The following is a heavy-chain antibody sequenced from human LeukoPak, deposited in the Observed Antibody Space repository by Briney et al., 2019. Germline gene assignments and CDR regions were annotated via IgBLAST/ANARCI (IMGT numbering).Heavy chain of an antibody. V-gene: IGHV3-23*01. D-gene: IGHD1-26*01. CDR3: AKFAGLEWELLEETEYFQH. CDR2: ISGSGGST. CDR1: GFTFSSYA. Sequence: GGSLRLSCAASGFTFSSYAMSWVRQAPGKGLEWVSAISGSGGSTYYADSVKGRFTISRDNSKNTLYLQMNSLRAEDTAVYYCAKFAGLEWELLEETEYFQHWGQGTLVTVSS. J-gene: IGHJ1*01.